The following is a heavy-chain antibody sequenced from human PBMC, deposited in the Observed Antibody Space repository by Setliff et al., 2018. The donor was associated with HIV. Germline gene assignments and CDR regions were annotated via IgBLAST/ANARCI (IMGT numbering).Heavy chain of an antibody. CDR2: INQDENKK. CDR1: GFTFNNYY. J-gene: IGHJ3*02. V-gene: IGHV3-7*03. CDR3: AKDCDYFDSSAYRPFHI. D-gene: IGHD3-22*01. Sequence: GGSLRLSCVASGFTFNNYYMYWVRQAPGKGLEWVANINQDENKKNYVDSVKGRFTISRDNAKSSLYLQMNSLRVEDTAVYYCAKDCDYFDSSAYRPFHIWGQGTMVTVSS.